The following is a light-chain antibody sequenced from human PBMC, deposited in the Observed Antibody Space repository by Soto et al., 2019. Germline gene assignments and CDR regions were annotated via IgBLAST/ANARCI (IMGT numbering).Light chain of an antibody. V-gene: IGLV2-8*01. CDR2: GVT. CDR1: GSDIGAYNF. Sequence: QSALAQPPSASGSPGQSVTISCTGSGSDIGAYNFVSWYQQHPGKDPKLMIFGVTERPSGVPDRFSGSKSGNTASLTVSGLQADDEAVYYCYSYAGRNIWVFGGGTKVTVL. CDR3: YSYAGRNIWV. J-gene: IGLJ3*02.